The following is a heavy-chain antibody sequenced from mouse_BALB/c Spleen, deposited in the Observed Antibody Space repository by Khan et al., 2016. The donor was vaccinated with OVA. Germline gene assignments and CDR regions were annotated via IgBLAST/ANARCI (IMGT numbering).Heavy chain of an antibody. D-gene: IGHD4-1*01. CDR1: GYTFTDYV. V-gene: IGHV1-77*01. CDR3: ARAGWDVFAY. J-gene: IGHJ3*01. Sequence: QVQLQKPGPELVKPGASVKMSCKASGYTFTDYVMNWVKQRNGQGLEWIGQIYPGSDSTYYNEKFKGKATLTTDRSSNTAYMQLSNLTSEDSAVYFCARAGWDVFAYWGQGTLVTVSA. CDR2: IYPGSDST.